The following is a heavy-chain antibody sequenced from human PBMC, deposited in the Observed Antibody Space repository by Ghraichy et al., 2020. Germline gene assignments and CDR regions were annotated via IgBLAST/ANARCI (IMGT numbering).Heavy chain of an antibody. CDR1: GGSFSGYY. CDR2: INHSGST. D-gene: IGHD3-16*01. CDR3: ARGRPRTNATGGVDYFDY. Sequence: SETLSLTCAVYGGSFSGYYWSWIRQPPGKGLEWIGEINHSGSTNYNPSLKSRVTISVDTSKNQFSLKLSSVTAADTAVYYCARGRPRTNATGGVDYFDYWGQGTLVTVSS. V-gene: IGHV4-34*01. J-gene: IGHJ4*02.